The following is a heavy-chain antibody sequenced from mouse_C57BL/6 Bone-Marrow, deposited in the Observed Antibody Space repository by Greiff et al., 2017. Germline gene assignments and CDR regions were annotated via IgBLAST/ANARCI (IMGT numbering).Heavy chain of an antibody. Sequence: EVQLQQSGPGLVKPSQTVFLTCTVTGISITTGNYRWSWIRQFPGNKLEWIGYIYYSGTITYNPSLTSRTTITRDTPKNQFFLEMNSLTAEDTATYYCARDSYYSNHSSMDYWGQGTSVTVSS. CDR1: GISITTGNYR. CDR2: IYYSGTI. D-gene: IGHD2-5*01. V-gene: IGHV3-5*01. CDR3: ARDSYYSNHSSMDY. J-gene: IGHJ4*01.